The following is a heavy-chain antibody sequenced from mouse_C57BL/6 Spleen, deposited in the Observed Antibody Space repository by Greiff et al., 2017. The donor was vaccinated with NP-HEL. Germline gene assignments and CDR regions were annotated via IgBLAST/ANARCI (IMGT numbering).Heavy chain of an antibody. V-gene: IGHV1-42*01. J-gene: IGHJ2*01. D-gene: IGHD4-1*01. Sequence: EVQLQQSGPELVKPGASVKISCKASGYSFTGYYMNWVKQSPEKSLEWIGEINPSTGGTTYNQKFKAKATLTVDKSSSTAYMQLKSLTSEDSAVYYCARSVNWENCFDYWGQGTTLTVSS. CDR3: ARSVNWENCFDY. CDR1: GYSFTGYY. CDR2: INPSTGGT.